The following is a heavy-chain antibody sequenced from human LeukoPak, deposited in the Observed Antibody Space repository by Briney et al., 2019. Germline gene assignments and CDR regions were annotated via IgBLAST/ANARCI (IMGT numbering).Heavy chain of an antibody. J-gene: IGHJ4*02. D-gene: IGHD3-22*01. Sequence: PGGSLRLSCAASGFTFSNYAIHWVRQAPGKGLEWVAVISYDGSNKYYADSVKGRFTISRDNSKNTLYLQMNSLRAEDTAVYYCARDGDYDSSGYYQPSYDYWGQGTLVTVSS. V-gene: IGHV3-30-3*01. CDR3: ARDGDYDSSGYYQPSYDY. CDR2: ISYDGSNK. CDR1: GFTFSNYA.